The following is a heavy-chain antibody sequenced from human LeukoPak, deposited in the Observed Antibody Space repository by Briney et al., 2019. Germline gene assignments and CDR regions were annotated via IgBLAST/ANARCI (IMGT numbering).Heavy chain of an antibody. Sequence: GGSLRLSCAASGFTFSSYWMSWVRQAPGKGLEWVANIKQDGSEKYYVDSVKGRFTISRDNAKNSLYLQMNSLRAEDTAVYYCARVSSYYDSSGFLPDYWGQGTLATASS. J-gene: IGHJ4*02. CDR2: IKQDGSEK. CDR1: GFTFSSYW. CDR3: ARVSSYYDSSGFLPDY. D-gene: IGHD3-22*01. V-gene: IGHV3-7*01.